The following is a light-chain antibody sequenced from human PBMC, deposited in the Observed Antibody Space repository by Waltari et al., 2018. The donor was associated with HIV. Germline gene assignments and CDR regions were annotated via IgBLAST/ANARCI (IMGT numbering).Light chain of an antibody. CDR2: KAS. CDR3: QQYNFYPLT. J-gene: IGKJ1*01. CDR1: QSFSGW. V-gene: IGKV1-5*03. Sequence: DIQMTQSPSTLSASVGDRVTITCRASQSFSGWLAWYQQKPGKAPKLLIYKASSLESGVPSRFIGSGSGTEFTLTISSLQPDDFATYYCQQYNFYPLTFGQGTKVEIK.